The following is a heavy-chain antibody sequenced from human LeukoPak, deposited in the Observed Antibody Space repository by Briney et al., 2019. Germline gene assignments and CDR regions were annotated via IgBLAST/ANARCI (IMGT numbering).Heavy chain of an antibody. CDR1: GFTFSDYY. V-gene: IGHV3-11*04. CDR3: APNPSRVRVPAAIGYYYMDV. D-gene: IGHD2-2*01. J-gene: IGHJ6*03. Sequence: GGSLRLSCAASGFTFSDYYMSWIRQAPGKGLEWVSYISSSGSTIYYADSVKGQFTISRDNAKNSLYLQMNSLRAEDTAVYYCAPNPSRVRVPAAIGYYYMDVWGKGTTVTVSS. CDR2: ISSSGSTI.